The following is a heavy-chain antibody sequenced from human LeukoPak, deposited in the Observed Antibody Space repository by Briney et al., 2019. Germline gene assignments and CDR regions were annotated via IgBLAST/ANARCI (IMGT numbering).Heavy chain of an antibody. CDR1: GYSISSGYY. J-gene: IGHJ4*02. CDR2: IYHSGST. V-gene: IGHV4-38-2*01. Sequence: SETLSLTCAVSGYSISSGYYWGWIRQPPGKGLEWIGSIYHSGSTYYNPSLKSRVTISVDTSNNQFSLKLSSVTAADTAVYYCARRERITIFGVVIIGVIDYWGQGTLVTVSS. D-gene: IGHD3-3*01. CDR3: ARRERITIFGVVIIGVIDY.